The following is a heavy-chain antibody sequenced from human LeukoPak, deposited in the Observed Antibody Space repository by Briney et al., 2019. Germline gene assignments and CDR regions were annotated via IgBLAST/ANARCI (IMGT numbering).Heavy chain of an antibody. CDR1: GFTFSSYA. CDR2: ISSNGGST. J-gene: IGHJ4*02. V-gene: IGHV3-64*01. CDR3: ARSYDILTGAFDY. D-gene: IGHD3-9*01. Sequence: GGSLRLSCAASGFTFSSYAMHWVRQAPGKGLEYVSAISSNGGSTYYANSVKGRFTISRDNSKNTLYLQMGSLRAEDMAVYYCARSYDILTGAFDYWGQGTLVTVSS.